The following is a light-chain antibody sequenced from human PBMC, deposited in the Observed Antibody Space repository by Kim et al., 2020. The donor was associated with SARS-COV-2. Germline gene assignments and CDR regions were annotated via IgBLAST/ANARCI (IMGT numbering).Light chain of an antibody. J-gene: IGLJ1*01. CDR2: EVS. Sequence: QSALTQPASVSGSPGQSITISCTGTSSDVGVYNLVSWYQQHPGKAPKLMIYEVSNRPSGVPDRFSGSKSGNTASLTISGLQPEDEADYYCSSFTISSTVVFGTGTKVTVL. CDR3: SSFTISSTVV. CDR1: SSDVGVYNL. V-gene: IGLV2-14*01.